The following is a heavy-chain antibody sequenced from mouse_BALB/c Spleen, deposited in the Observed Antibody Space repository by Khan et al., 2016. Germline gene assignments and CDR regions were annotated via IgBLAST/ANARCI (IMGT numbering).Heavy chain of an antibody. D-gene: IGHD1-2*01. CDR1: GYTFTDYY. CDR2: IFPGSGIT. Sequence: QVQLKESGTELPRPGASVKLSCKASGYTFTDYYLHWVKQRTGQGLEWIGEIFPGSGITYYNEKFKGKASLTADTSSSTAYMQLSSLTSEESAVYFCARSYYGYFAMDYWGHGASVTVSS. V-gene: IGHV1-77*01. J-gene: IGHJ4*01. CDR3: ARSYYGYFAMDY.